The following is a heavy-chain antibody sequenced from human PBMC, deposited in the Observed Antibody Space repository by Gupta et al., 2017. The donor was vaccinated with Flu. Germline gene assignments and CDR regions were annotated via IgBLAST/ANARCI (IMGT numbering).Heavy chain of an antibody. CDR2: IRSKAYGGTT. J-gene: IGHJ2*01. D-gene: IGHD6-13*01. Sequence: YAMSWVSQAQGKGLEWVGFIRSKAYGGTTEYAASVKGRFTISRDDSKSIAYLQMNSLKTEDTAVYYCTRSIAADWWYFDLWGRGTLVTGSS. V-gene: IGHV3-49*04. CDR3: TRSIAADWWYFDL. CDR1: YA.